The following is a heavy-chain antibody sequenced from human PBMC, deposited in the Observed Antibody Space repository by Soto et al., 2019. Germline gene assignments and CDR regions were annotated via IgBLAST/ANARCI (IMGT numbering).Heavy chain of an antibody. CDR3: ARGSSELGY. CDR1: GFTFSSHS. V-gene: IGHV3-23*01. D-gene: IGHD3-10*01. CDR2: ISTSGSGT. J-gene: IGHJ4*02. Sequence: EVQLLESGGGLVQPGGSLRLSCVVSGFTFSSHSMSWVRQAPGKGLEWVSSISTSGSGTYHADSVKGRFAISRDNSKNTLFLKMNSLITEDTAEYYCARGSSELGYWGQGTLVTVSS.